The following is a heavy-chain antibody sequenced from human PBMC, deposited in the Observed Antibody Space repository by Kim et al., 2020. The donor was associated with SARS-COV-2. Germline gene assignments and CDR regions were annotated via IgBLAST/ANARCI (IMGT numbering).Heavy chain of an antibody. J-gene: IGHJ4*02. CDR1: GGSISSGGYY. V-gene: IGHV4-31*03. CDR2: IYYSGST. Sequence: SETLSLTCTVSGGSISSGGYYWSWIRQHPGKGLEWIGYIYYSGSTYYNPSLKSRVTISVDTSKNQFSLKLSSVTAADTAVYYCARESNDYGDRGDSCYFDYWGQGTLVTVSS. D-gene: IGHD4-17*01. CDR3: ARESNDYGDRGDSCYFDY.